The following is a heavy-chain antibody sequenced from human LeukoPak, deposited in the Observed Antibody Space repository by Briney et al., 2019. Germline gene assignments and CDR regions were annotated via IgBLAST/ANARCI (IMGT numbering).Heavy chain of an antibody. D-gene: IGHD6-13*01. V-gene: IGHV3-23*01. CDR2: ISGSGGST. Sequence: GGSLRLSCAASGFTFSSYAMSWVRQAPGKGLEWVSAISGSGGSTFYADSVKGRFTISRDNTKNTLFLQMNSLRVEDTAMYYCAKDFSSSWQFDPWGQGTLVTVSS. CDR3: AKDFSSSWQFDP. J-gene: IGHJ5*02. CDR1: GFTFSSYA.